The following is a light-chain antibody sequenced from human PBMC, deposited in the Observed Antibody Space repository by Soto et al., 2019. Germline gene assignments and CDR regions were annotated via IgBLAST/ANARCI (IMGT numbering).Light chain of an antibody. CDR3: CSYAGTSTYV. CDR2: EGS. J-gene: IGLJ1*01. Sequence: QSVLTQPASVSGSPGQSITISCTGTTGDVGSYNLVSWYQLHPGKAPKLMIYEGSKRPSGVSNRFSGSKSGNTASLTISGLQAEDEADYYCCSYAGTSTYVCXTGTK. CDR1: TGDVGSYNL. V-gene: IGLV2-23*01.